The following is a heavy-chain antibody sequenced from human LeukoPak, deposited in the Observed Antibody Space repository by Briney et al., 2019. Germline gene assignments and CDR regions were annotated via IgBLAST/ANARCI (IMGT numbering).Heavy chain of an antibody. J-gene: IGHJ4*02. Sequence: GASVKVSCKAPGYTFTGYYMHWVRQAPGQGVEWMGWTNPNSGGTNYAQKFQGRVTMTRDTSISTAYMELTRLRSDDTAVYYCARGFLVAADRLDSWGQGTLVTVSS. CDR3: ARGFLVAADRLDS. CDR2: TNPNSGGT. V-gene: IGHV1-2*02. D-gene: IGHD2-15*01. CDR1: GYTFTGYY.